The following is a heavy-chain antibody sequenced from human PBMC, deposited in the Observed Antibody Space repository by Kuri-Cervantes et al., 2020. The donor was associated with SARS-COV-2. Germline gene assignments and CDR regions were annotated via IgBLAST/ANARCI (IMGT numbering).Heavy chain of an antibody. CDR3: ASGILYRWEGYFDY. CDR1: GSTFSSYW. Sequence: GGSLRLSCAASGSTFSSYWMSWVRQAPGKGLEWVANIKQDGSEKYYVDSVKGRFTISRDNAKNSLYLQMNSLRAEDTAVYYCASGILYRWEGYFDYWGQGTLVTVSS. V-gene: IGHV3-7*01. CDR2: IKQDGSEK. D-gene: IGHD2-15*01. J-gene: IGHJ4*02.